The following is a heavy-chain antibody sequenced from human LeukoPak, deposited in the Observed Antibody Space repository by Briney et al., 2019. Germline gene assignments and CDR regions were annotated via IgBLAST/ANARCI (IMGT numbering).Heavy chain of an antibody. J-gene: IGHJ4*02. Sequence: SQTLSLTCTVSGGSISSTTYYWGWIRQPPGKGLEWIGSVHYSGSTYYNPSLKSRGIISVDTSKNQFSLRLSSVTAADTAVYYCARHGSIGSGYHYWGQGTLVTVSS. CDR1: GGSISSTTYY. D-gene: IGHD5-12*01. CDR3: ARHGSIGSGYHY. V-gene: IGHV4-39*01. CDR2: VHYSGST.